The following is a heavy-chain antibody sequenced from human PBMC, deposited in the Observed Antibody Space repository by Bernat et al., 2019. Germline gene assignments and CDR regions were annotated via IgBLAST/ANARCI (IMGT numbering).Heavy chain of an antibody. D-gene: IGHD2-21*01. CDR2: IEHGGAT. CDR1: GASINSYW. V-gene: IGHV4-4*02. Sequence: QVQLQESGPGLVKPSETLSLTCDVSGASINSYWWSWVRQPPGKGLEWIGEIEHGGATDYNPSLNSRVTRSVDKSKNQLSLKLSSVTDADTALYYCARNGAYCIEVWGQGTTVTVS. CDR3: ARNGAYCIEV. J-gene: IGHJ6*02.